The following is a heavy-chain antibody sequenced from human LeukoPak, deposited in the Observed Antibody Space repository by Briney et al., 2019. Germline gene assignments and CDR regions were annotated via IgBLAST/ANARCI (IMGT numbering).Heavy chain of an antibody. J-gene: IGHJ3*02. V-gene: IGHV4-61*02. Sequence: PSETLSLTCTVSGGSISSGSYYWSWIRQPAGKGLEWIGRIYTSGSTNYNPSLKSRVTISVDTSKNQFSLKLSSVTAADTAVYYCARESASGSGSYSLAFDIWGQGTMVTVSS. CDR3: ARESASGSGSYSLAFDI. D-gene: IGHD3-10*01. CDR2: IYTSGST. CDR1: GGSISSGSYY.